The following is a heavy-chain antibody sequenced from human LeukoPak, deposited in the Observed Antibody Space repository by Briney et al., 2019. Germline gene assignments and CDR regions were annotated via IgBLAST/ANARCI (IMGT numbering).Heavy chain of an antibody. CDR2: ISSSSSYI. V-gene: IGHV3-21*01. D-gene: IGHD7-27*01. Sequence: GGSLRLSCAASGFSFSSYGMHWVRQAPGKGLEWVSSISSSSSYIYYADSVKGRFTTSRDNAQNSLYLQMNSLRAEDTAVYYCARDYGDSAPDYWGQGTLVTVSS. J-gene: IGHJ4*02. CDR3: ARDYGDSAPDY. CDR1: GFSFSSYG.